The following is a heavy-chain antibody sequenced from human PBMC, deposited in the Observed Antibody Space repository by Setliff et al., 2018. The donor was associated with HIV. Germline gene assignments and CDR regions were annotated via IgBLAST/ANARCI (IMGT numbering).Heavy chain of an antibody. CDR1: GYTFINFY. Sequence: ASVKVSCKASGYTFINFYLHWVRLAPGQGLEWMGWMNPNRGNTGYAQNFQGRVAMTRNTSISTAYMELSSLRSEDTAVYYCARGEGWELPIPTHYMDVWGKGNTVTVSS. CDR3: ARGEGWELPIPTHYMDV. J-gene: IGHJ6*03. D-gene: IGHD1-26*01. CDR2: MNPNRGNT. V-gene: IGHV1-8*02.